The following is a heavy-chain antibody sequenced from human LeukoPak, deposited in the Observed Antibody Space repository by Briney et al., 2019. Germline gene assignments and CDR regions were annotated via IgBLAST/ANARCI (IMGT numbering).Heavy chain of an antibody. Sequence: GGSLRLSCAASGFTFSSYWMHWVRQAPGKGLEWVSAISGSGGSTYYADSVKGRFTISRDNSKNTLYLQMNSLRAEDTAVYYCAKENSSGWYPDAFDIWGQGTMVTVSS. CDR2: ISGSGGST. CDR1: GFTFSSYW. D-gene: IGHD6-19*01. V-gene: IGHV3-23*01. CDR3: AKENSSGWYPDAFDI. J-gene: IGHJ3*02.